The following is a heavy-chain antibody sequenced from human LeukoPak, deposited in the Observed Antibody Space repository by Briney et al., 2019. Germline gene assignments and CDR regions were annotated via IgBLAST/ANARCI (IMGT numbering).Heavy chain of an antibody. D-gene: IGHD3-9*01. CDR1: GFTFSSYS. CDR3: AGDDILTGYYMGVDY. V-gene: IGHV3-21*01. J-gene: IGHJ4*02. Sequence: GGSLRLSCAASGFTFSSYSMNWVRQAPGKGLEWVSSISSSSSYIYYADSVKGRFTISRDNAKNSLYLQMNSLRAEDTAVYYCAGDDILTGYYMGVDYWGQGTLVTVSS. CDR2: ISSSSSYI.